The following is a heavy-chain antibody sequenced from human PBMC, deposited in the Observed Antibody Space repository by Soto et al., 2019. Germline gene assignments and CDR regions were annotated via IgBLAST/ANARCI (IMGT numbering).Heavy chain of an antibody. CDR3: ARDRGSRLQVGMDV. J-gene: IGHJ6*02. Sequence: QVQLVESGGGVVQPGRSLRLSCAASGFTFSGCAMHWVRQAPGKGLEWVAVISYDGSNEYYADSVKGRFTISRDNSKNTLYLQMSSLIAEDTAVYYWARDRGSRLQVGMDVWGQGTKVTVSS. V-gene: IGHV3-30-3*01. CDR2: ISYDGSNE. CDR1: GFTFSGCA. D-gene: IGHD1-26*01.